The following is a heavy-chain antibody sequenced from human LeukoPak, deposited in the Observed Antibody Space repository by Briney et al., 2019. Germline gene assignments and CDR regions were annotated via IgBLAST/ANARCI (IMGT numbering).Heavy chain of an antibody. CDR3: AKDIIAAAGYGSFDY. CDR1: GFTFDDYG. V-gene: IGHV3-20*04. Sequence: PGGSLRLSCAASGFTFDDYGMSWVRQAPGKGLEWVSGINWSGSRTGCADSVKGRFTISRDNAKNSLYLQMNSLRAEDMALYYCAKDIIAAAGYGSFDYWGQGTLVTVSS. J-gene: IGHJ4*02. CDR2: INWSGSRT. D-gene: IGHD6-13*01.